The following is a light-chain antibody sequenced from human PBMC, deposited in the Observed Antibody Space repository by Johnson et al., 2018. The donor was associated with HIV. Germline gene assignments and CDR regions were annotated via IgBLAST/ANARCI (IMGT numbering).Light chain of an antibody. CDR2: DNN. Sequence: QSVLSQPPSVSAAPGQKVTISCSGSSSNIGNNYVSWYQQLPGTAPKLLIYDNNKRPSGIPDRFSGSKSGTSATLGITGLQTGDEADYYCGTWDSSLSPGVVGTGTKVTVL. CDR3: GTWDSSLSPGV. CDR1: SSNIGNNY. V-gene: IGLV1-51*01. J-gene: IGLJ1*01.